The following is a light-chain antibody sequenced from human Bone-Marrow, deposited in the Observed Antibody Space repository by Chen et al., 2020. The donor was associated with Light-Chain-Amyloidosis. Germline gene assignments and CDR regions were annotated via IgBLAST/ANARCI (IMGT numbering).Light chain of an antibody. CDR1: SSDIGGYNY. CDR3: SSFTVSATLL. J-gene: IGLJ2*01. CDR2: EVS. V-gene: IGLV2-14*01. Sequence: QSALTQPASVSGSPGQSITISCTGSSSDIGGYNYVSWYQQHPGKAPKLMIYEVSDRPSGVSNRFSGSKSGNTASLTISGLQAADEATYYCSSFTVSATLLFGGGTTVTVL.